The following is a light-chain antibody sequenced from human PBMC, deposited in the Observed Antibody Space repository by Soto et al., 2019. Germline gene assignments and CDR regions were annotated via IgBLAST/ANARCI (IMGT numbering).Light chain of an antibody. CDR1: TGDVTSGHY. J-gene: IGLJ2*01. Sequence: QAVVTQEPSLTVSPGGTVTLTCGSSTGDVTSGHYPYWLQKKPGQAPRTLIFDSSNKHSWTPARFSGSLLGGKAALTVSGAQPEDEAEYYCLLSDGGPVVFGGGTKLTVL. CDR2: DSS. V-gene: IGLV7-46*01. CDR3: LLSDGGPVV.